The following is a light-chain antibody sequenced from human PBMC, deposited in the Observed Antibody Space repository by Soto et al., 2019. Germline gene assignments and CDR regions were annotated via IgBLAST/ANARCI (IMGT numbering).Light chain of an antibody. CDR3: SSYTTSVRV. Sequence: QSVLTQPPSASGSPGQSVTISCTGTSSDVGGYNYVSWYQQYPGKAPKLLIYEVTKRPSGVPDRFSGSKSGNTASLTVSGLQIDDEADYYCSSYTTSVRVFGTATKVTVL. V-gene: IGLV2-8*01. CDR1: SSDVGGYNY. CDR2: EVT. J-gene: IGLJ1*01.